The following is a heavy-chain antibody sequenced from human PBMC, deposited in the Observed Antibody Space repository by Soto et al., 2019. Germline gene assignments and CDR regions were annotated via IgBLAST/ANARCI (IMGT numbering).Heavy chain of an antibody. CDR3: AKSAPMDAGDKYYYDF. D-gene: IGHD4-17*01. V-gene: IGHV1-69*13. CDR2: IIPSFGTA. J-gene: IGHJ4*02. CDR1: GGTFSTFG. Sequence: SVKVSCKASGGTFSTFGISWVRQAPGQGLEWMGGIIPSFGTARYSQKFEDRITITADESTNTVYMDLRSLTSEDTAIYYCAKSAPMDAGDKYYYDFWGQGALVTVSS.